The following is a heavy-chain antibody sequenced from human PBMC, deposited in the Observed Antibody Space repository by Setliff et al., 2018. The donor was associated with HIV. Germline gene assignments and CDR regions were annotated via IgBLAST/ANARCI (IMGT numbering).Heavy chain of an antibody. D-gene: IGHD6-25*01. J-gene: IGHJ5*02. CDR3: ARGGYRTDSGYIDSWSDH. Sequence: PGGSLRLSCAASGFTFSSYGMHWVRQAPGKGLEWVGSIRNKAKSYTTKYAASVKDRFTISRDDSKNSLYLQMKSLKTEDTAVYFCARGGYRTDSGYIDSWSDHWGQGTLVTVSS. V-gene: IGHV3-72*01. CDR2: IRNKAKSYTT. CDR1: GFTFSSYG.